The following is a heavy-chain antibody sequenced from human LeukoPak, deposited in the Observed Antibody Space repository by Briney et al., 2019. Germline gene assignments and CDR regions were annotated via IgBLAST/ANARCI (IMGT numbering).Heavy chain of an antibody. Sequence: PGGSLRLSCAASGFTFSTYAMSWVRQAPGKGLECVSGISGRGGSTYYADSVKGRFTISRDNSKTTLFLQMNSLRAEDTAVYYCAKAPYYYGSGSSETYFDYWGQGTLVTVSS. CDR1: GFTFSTYA. CDR2: ISGRGGST. D-gene: IGHD3-10*01. J-gene: IGHJ4*02. CDR3: AKAPYYYGSGSSETYFDY. V-gene: IGHV3-23*01.